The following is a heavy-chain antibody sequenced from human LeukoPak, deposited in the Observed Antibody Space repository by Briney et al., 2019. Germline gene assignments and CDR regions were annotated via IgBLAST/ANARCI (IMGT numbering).Heavy chain of an antibody. J-gene: IGHJ4*02. CDR1: GFTFSNYW. CDR3: ARDWALAAAAFLPFDY. Sequence: GGSLRLSCAASGFTFSNYWMSWVRQAPGKGLEWVANIKQDGSEKYYVDSVKGRFTISRDNAKNSLFLQMNSLRAEDTAVYFCARDWALAAAAFLPFDYWGQGTLVTVSS. D-gene: IGHD6-13*01. V-gene: IGHV3-7*01. CDR2: IKQDGSEK.